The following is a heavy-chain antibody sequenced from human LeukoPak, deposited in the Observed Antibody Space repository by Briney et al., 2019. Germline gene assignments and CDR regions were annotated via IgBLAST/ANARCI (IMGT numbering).Heavy chain of an antibody. V-gene: IGHV3-30-3*01. J-gene: IGHJ4*02. D-gene: IGHD5-18*01. CDR2: ISYDGSNK. CDR3: ARGKIHGGYSYGQLCY. Sequence: GESLRLSCAASGFTFSSYAMHWVRQAPGKGLEWVAVISYDGSNKYYADSVKGRFTISRDNSKNALYLQMNSLRAEDTAVYYCARGKIHGGYSYGQLCYWGQGTLVTVSS. CDR1: GFTFSSYA.